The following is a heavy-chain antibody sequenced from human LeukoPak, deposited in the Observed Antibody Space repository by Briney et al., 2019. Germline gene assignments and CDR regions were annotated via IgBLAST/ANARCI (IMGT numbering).Heavy chain of an antibody. CDR3: ARALPMYYYDSSGYYLGPFDY. J-gene: IGHJ4*02. CDR2: INPSGGST. V-gene: IGHV1-46*01. Sequence: ASVKVSCKASGYTFTSYHMHWLRQAPGQGLEWMGIINPSGGSTSYAQKFQGRVSMTRDTSTRTVFMELSSLRSEDTAVYYCARALPMYYYDSSGYYLGPFDYWGQGTLVTVSS. CDR1: GYTFTSYH. D-gene: IGHD3-22*01.